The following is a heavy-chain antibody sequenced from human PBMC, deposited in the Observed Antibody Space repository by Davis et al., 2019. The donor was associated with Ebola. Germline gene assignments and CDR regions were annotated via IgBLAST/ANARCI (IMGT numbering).Heavy chain of an antibody. D-gene: IGHD5-12*01. J-gene: IGHJ6*02. CDR1: GGSFSGYY. Sequence: SETLSLTCAVYGGSFSGYYWSWIRQPPGKGLKWIGEINHSGSTNYNPSLKSRVTISVDTSKNQFSLKLSSVTAADTAVYYCARRGVWWLRNYYYYGMDVWGQGTTVTVSS. CDR2: INHSGST. V-gene: IGHV4-34*01. CDR3: ARRGVWWLRNYYYYGMDV.